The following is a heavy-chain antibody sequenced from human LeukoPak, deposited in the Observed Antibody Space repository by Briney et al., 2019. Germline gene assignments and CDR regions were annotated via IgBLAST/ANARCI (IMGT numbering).Heavy chain of an antibody. CDR2: INPNSGGT. V-gene: IGHV1-2*02. Sequence: GASVKVSCKASGYTFTGYYMHWVRQAPGQGLEWMGWINPNSGGTNYAQKFQGRVTMTRDTSTSTVYMELSSLRSEDTAVYYCARDLSGGSSSWYDYWGQGTLVTVSS. CDR1: GYTFTGYY. D-gene: IGHD6-13*01. CDR3: ARDLSGGSSSWYDY. J-gene: IGHJ4*02.